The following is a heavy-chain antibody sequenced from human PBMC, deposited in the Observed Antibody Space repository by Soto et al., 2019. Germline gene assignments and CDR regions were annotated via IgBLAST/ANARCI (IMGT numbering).Heavy chain of an antibody. D-gene: IGHD6-19*01. J-gene: IGHJ4*02. CDR3: ARGKGGVAVAGYYFDY. CDR1: GFTFSSYG. Sequence: QVQLVESGGGVVQPGRSLRLSCAASGFTFSSYGMHWVRQAPGKGLEWVAVIWYDGSNKYYADSVKGRFTISRDNSKNXLYLQMNSLRAEDTAVYYCARGKGGVAVAGYYFDYWGQGTLVTVSS. V-gene: IGHV3-33*01. CDR2: IWYDGSNK.